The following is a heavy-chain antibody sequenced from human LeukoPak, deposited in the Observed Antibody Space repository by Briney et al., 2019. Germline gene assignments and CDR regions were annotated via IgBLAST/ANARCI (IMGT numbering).Heavy chain of an antibody. V-gene: IGHV3-30*12. CDR1: GFTFNSFG. CDR3: ARGSNAGSGVLNQKYFDY. D-gene: IGHD3-10*01. J-gene: IGHJ4*02. Sequence: PGRSLRLSCAASGFTFNSFGIHWVRQAPGKGLEWVAVIYYDGSNNFYSDSVKGRFTISRDNSKNTVFLQMSSLRPEDTAVYYCARGSNAGSGVLNQKYFDYWGQGTLVTVSS. CDR2: IYYDGSNN.